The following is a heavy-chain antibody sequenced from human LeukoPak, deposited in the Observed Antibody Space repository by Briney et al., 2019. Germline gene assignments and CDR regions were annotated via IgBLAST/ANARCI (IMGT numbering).Heavy chain of an antibody. Sequence: GGSLRLSCEASGFTFSNYAMSWVRQAPGKGLEWVSAISGSGGSTYHADSVKGRFTISRDNSKKTLYLQMNSLRAEDTAIYYCAKETSYYYDGTGYIDYWGQGTLVTVSS. CDR2: ISGSGGST. V-gene: IGHV3-23*01. D-gene: IGHD3-22*01. CDR3: AKETSYYYDGTGYIDY. CDR1: GFTFSNYA. J-gene: IGHJ4*02.